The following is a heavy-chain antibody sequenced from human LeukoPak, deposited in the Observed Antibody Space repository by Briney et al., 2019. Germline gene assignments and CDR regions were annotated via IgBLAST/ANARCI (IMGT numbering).Heavy chain of an antibody. V-gene: IGHV4-39*01. CDR3: ARRGGSGRAFDI. CDR1: GGSISSSSYY. J-gene: IGHJ3*02. CDR2: IYYSGST. Sequence: SETLSLTCTVSGGSISSSSYYWGWIRQPPGKGLEWIGSIYYSGSTYYNPSLKSRVTISVDTSKNQFSLKLSSVTAADTAAYYCARRGGSGRAFDIWGQGTMVAVSS. D-gene: IGHD1-26*01.